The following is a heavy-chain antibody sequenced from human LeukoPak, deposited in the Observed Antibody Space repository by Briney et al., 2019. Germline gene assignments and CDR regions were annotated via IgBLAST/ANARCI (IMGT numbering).Heavy chain of an antibody. Sequence: SETLSLTCTVSGGSISSSSWSWVRQDPGKRLEWIGFIWYSGDTDYNPSLRSRVTISVDTSKNQFSLKLNSVTAADTAVYYCARDDHSPHYHYAMGVWGQGITVTVPS. CDR3: ARDDHSPHYHYAMGV. D-gene: IGHD4-11*01. CDR1: GGSISSSS. J-gene: IGHJ6*02. V-gene: IGHV4-59*01. CDR2: IWYSGDT.